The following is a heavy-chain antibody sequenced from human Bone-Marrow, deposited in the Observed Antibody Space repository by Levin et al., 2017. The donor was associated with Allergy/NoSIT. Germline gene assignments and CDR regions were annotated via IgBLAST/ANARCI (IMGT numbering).Heavy chain of an antibody. CDR2: ISWNSGSI. V-gene: IGHV3-9*01. D-gene: IGHD3-3*01. CDR1: GFTFDDYA. J-gene: IGHJ4*02. Sequence: GGSLRLSCAASGFTFDDYAMHWVRQAPGKGLEWVSGISWNSGSIGYADSVKGRFTISRDNAKNSLYLQMNSLRAEDTALYYCAKAQDFWSGYYLSGFDYWGQGTLVTVSS. CDR3: AKAQDFWSGYYLSGFDY.